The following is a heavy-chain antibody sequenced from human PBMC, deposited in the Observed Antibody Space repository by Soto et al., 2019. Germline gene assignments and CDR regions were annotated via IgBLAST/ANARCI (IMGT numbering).Heavy chain of an antibody. D-gene: IGHD2-15*01. V-gene: IGHV3-74*01. CDR2: INSDGSST. Sequence: GGAPRLSCSASVLPLNSYWMHLGRQAPGKGLVWVSRINSDGSSTSYAGSVKGRFTISRDNAKNTLYLQMNSLRAEDTAVYYCVRTSLVVAAATREDYWGQGTLVTVSS. CDR3: VRTSLVVAAATREDY. J-gene: IGHJ4*02. CDR1: VLPLNSYW.